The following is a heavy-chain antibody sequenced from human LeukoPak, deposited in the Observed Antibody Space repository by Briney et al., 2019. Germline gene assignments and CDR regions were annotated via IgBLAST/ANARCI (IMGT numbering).Heavy chain of an antibody. J-gene: IGHJ6*03. CDR1: GGSFSGYY. D-gene: IGHD4-11*01. CDR3: ARAYSNYQYYYYYYMDV. Sequence: SETLSLTCAVYGGSFSGYYWSWIRQPPGKALEWIGEINHSGSTNYNPSLKSRVTISVDTSKNQFSLKLSSVTAADTAVYYCARAYSNYQYYYYYYMDVWGKGTTVTVSS. CDR2: INHSGST. V-gene: IGHV4-34*01.